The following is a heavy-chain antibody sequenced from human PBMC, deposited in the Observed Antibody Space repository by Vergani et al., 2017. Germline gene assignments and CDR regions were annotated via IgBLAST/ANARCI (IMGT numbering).Heavy chain of an antibody. CDR2: IGAYNGNT. J-gene: IGHJ5*02. CDR1: GYTFTSYG. CDR3: ARVPPGLTVVTHNWFDP. Sequence: QVQLVQSGAEVKKPGASVKVSCKASGYTFTSYGISGVRQAPGQGLEWMGWIGAYNGNTTYAQKLQGRVTMTTDTSTSQAYMELRSLRADDTAGYYCARVPPGLTVVTHNWFDPWGQGTLVTVSS. D-gene: IGHD4-23*01. V-gene: IGHV1-18*01.